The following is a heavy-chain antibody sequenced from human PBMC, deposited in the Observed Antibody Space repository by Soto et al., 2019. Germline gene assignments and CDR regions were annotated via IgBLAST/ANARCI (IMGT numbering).Heavy chain of an antibody. J-gene: IGHJ4*02. V-gene: IGHV3-30*04. D-gene: IGHD5-18*01. CDR1: GFTFRTYS. CDR2: ISYDGSNT. CDR3: ARDSETNGYSYDYFDY. Sequence: GGSLRLSCAASGFTFRTYSMHWVRQAPGKGLEWVAVISYDGSNTYYADSVKGRFTISRDSSKNTLYLQMNSLRTENSAVYYCARDSETNGYSYDYFDYWGQGTLVTVSS.